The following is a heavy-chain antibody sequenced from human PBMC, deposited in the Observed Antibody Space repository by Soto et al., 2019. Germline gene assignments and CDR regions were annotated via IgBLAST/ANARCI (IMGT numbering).Heavy chain of an antibody. J-gene: IGHJ6*02. Sequence: SSVKVSCKASGCTLTYRYLSWVRQAPGQALEWMRWMTPFNGNTNYAQKLQEGVTITRDRSMSTAYMELSSLRSEDTAMYYCASTRYGSSTSSYTHYGLDVWAQGTPVTVSS. D-gene: IGHD2-2*02. V-gene: IGHV1-45*02. CDR3: ASTRYGSSTSSYTHYGLDV. CDR1: GCTLTYRY. CDR2: MTPFNGNT.